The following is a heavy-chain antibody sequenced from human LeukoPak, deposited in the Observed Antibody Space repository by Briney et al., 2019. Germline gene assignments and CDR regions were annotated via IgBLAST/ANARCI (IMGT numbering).Heavy chain of an antibody. CDR2: IIPIFGTA. V-gene: IGHV1-69*05. J-gene: IGHJ4*02. CDR3: ARDRIVGATTGPLDY. Sequence: SVKVSCKASGGTFSSYAISWVRQAPGQGLEWMGGIIPIFGTASYAQKFQGRVTMTRDTSTSTVYMELSSLRSEDTAVYYCARDRIVGATTGPLDYWGQGTLVTVSS. D-gene: IGHD1-26*01. CDR1: GGTFSSYA.